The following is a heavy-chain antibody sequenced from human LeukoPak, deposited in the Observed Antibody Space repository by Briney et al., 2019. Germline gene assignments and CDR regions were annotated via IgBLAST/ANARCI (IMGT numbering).Heavy chain of an antibody. CDR1: GFTFSSYS. CDR3: ARDQGGYFPFDY. Sequence: GVSLRLSCAASGFTFSSYSMNWVRQAPGKGLEWVSSISSSSSYIYYADSVKGRFTISRDNAKNSLYLQMNSLRAEDTAVYYCARDQGGYFPFDYWGQGTLVTVSS. J-gene: IGHJ4*02. CDR2: ISSSSSYI. D-gene: IGHD3-9*01. V-gene: IGHV3-21*01.